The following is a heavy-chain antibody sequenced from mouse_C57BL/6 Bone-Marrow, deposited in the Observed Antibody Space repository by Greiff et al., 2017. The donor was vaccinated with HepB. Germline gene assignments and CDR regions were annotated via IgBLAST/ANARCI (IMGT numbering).Heavy chain of an antibody. J-gene: IGHJ2*01. D-gene: IGHD3-2*02. V-gene: IGHV1-69*01. CDR1: GYTFTSYW. Sequence: QVHVKQPGAELVMPGASVKLSCKASGYTFTSYWMHWVKQRPGQGLEWIGEIDTSDSYTNYNQKFKGKSTLTVDKSSSTAYMQLSSLTSEDSAVYYCARELRLGYYFDYWGQGTTLTVSA. CDR2: IDTSDSYT. CDR3: ARELRLGYYFDY.